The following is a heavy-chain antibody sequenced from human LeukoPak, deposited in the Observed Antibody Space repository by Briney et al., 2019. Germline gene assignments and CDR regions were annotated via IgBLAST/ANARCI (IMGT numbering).Heavy chain of an antibody. Sequence: PSETLSLTCTVSGGSISSYYWTWIRQPPGKGLEWIGYIYYSGSTNYNPSLKSRVTISVDTSKNQFSLKLSSVTAADTAVYYCALYSSGRHAFDIWGQGTMVTVSS. CDR2: IYYSGST. V-gene: IGHV4-59*01. CDR1: GGSISSYY. D-gene: IGHD2-15*01. CDR3: ALYSSGRHAFDI. J-gene: IGHJ3*02.